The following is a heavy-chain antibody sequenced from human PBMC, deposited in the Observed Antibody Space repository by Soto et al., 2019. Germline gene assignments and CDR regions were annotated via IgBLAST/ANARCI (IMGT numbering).Heavy chain of an antibody. CDR1: GGSFSGYY. V-gene: IGHV4-34*01. CDR2: INHSGST. D-gene: IGHD2-2*01. J-gene: IGHJ4*02. CDR3: ARLYCSTTICYAHFDY. Sequence: SETLSLTCAVYGGSFSGYYWSWIRQPPGKGLEWIGEINHSGSTNYNPSLKSGVTISVDTSKNQFSLKLSSVTAADTAVYYCARLYCSTTICYAHFDYWGQGTLVTVSS.